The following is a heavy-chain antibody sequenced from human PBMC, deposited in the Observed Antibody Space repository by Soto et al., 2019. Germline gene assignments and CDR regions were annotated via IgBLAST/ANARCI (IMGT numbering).Heavy chain of an antibody. Sequence: QLQLQESGPGLVKPSETLSLTCTVSGGSISSSSYYWGWILQPPGKGLAWIGSIYYSGSTYYNPSLKSRVTISLDTSKNQLSLKLSSVTAAETAVYYCATMSHRRIWFGELFNYWGQGTLVTVSS. CDR1: GGSISSSSYY. J-gene: IGHJ4*02. CDR2: IYYSGST. D-gene: IGHD3-10*01. CDR3: ATMSHRRIWFGELFNY. V-gene: IGHV4-39*01.